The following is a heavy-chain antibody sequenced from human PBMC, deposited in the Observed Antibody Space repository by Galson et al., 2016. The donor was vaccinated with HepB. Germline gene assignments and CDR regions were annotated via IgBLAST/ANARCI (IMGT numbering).Heavy chain of an antibody. CDR3: ARGTVPAGRGSLTFDP. CDR2: INHSGST. D-gene: IGHD2-2*01. Sequence: ETLSLTCAVYGGSVSYYYCNWIRQPPGKGLEWIGEINHSGSTNYNPSLKSRVTMSVDTSNNQFSLKLTSVTAADTAVYYCARGTVPAGRGSLTFDPWGQGTLVTVSS. V-gene: IGHV4-34*01. CDR1: GGSVSYYY. J-gene: IGHJ5*02.